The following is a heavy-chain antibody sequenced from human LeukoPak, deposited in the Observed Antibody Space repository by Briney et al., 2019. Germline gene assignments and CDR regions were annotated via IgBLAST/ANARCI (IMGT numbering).Heavy chain of an antibody. CDR1: GFTFSSYW. CDR3: ARGPYCSSNICSGGWFDS. V-gene: IGHV3-7*01. J-gene: IGHJ5*01. CDR2: IKGDGSEK. Sequence: GGSLRLSCAASGFTFSSYWMSWVRQAPGKGLEWVANIKGDGSEKYYVDSVKGRFTISRDNGKNSLYLQMNSLRAEDTAEYYCARGPYCSSNICSGGWFDSWGQGTLVTVSS. D-gene: IGHD2-2*01.